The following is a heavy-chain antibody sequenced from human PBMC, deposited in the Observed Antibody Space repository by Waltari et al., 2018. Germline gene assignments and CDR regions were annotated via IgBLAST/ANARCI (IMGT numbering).Heavy chain of an antibody. V-gene: IGHV1-2*02. CDR3: ARGGVSYYDFWTGYYPYMDV. CDR2: INPNSAGT. CDR1: GYSFTGYY. D-gene: IGHD3-3*01. J-gene: IGHJ6*03. Sequence: QEQLVQSGAEVRKPGASVKVSCKATGYSFTGYYIHWVLQAPGQGLEWLGWINPNSAGTDYAQKFQGRVTMTRDTSSHTVYMELSRLTSDDSAVYYCARGGVSYYDFWTGYYPYMDVWGKGTTVTISS.